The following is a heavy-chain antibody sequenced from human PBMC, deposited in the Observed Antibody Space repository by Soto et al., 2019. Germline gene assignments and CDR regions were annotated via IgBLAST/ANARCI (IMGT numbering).Heavy chain of an antibody. V-gene: IGHV1-3*01. D-gene: IGHD3-10*02. CDR1: GYTFTSYA. J-gene: IGHJ5*02. Sequence: ASVKVSCKASGYTFTSYAMHWVRQAPGQRLEWMGWINAGNGNTKYSQKFQGRVTITRDTSASTAYMELSSLRSEDTAVYYCARERAMFSPFDPWGQGTLVTVSS. CDR2: INAGNGNT. CDR3: ARERAMFSPFDP.